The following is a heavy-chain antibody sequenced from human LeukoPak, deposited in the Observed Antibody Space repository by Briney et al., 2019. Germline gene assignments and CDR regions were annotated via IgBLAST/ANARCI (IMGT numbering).Heavy chain of an antibody. V-gene: IGHV3-15*01. CDR1: GFTFSNAW. CDR3: TTDRYCSSTSCSKQIFDY. Sequence: GGSLRLSCAASGFTFSNAWMSWVRQAPGKGLEWVGRIKSKTDGGTTDYAAPVKGRFTISRDDSKNTLYLQMNSLKTEDTAVYYCTTDRYCSSTSCSKQIFDYWGQGTLVTVSS. CDR2: IKSKTDGGTT. D-gene: IGHD2-2*01. J-gene: IGHJ4*02.